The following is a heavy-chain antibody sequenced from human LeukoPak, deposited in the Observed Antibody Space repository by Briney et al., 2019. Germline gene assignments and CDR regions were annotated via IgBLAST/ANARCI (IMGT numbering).Heavy chain of an antibody. D-gene: IGHD6-13*01. CDR3: ARSVPYSSPSSN. CDR1: GYSFTGFY. Sequence: ASVKVSCKASGYSFTGFYIQWMRQAPGQGLEWMGWINPNTGDTNSAPKFQGRITLTSDTSIRTAYMEISRLTSDDTAVYLCARSVPYSSPSSNWGQGTLVTVSS. CDR2: INPNTGDT. V-gene: IGHV1-2*02. J-gene: IGHJ4*02.